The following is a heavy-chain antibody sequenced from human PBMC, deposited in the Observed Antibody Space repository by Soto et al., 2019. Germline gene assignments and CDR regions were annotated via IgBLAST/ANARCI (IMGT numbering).Heavy chain of an antibody. V-gene: IGHV1-69*10. J-gene: IGHJ4*02. Sequence: ASVKVSCKASGGTFSSYAISWVRQAPGQGLEWMGGIIPILGIANYTQKFQGRVTITADKSTSTAYMELSSLRSEDTAVYYCARAYSGYDSTWLDYWGQGTLVTVSS. CDR3: ARAYSGYDSTWLDY. CDR1: GGTFSSYA. CDR2: IIPILGIA. D-gene: IGHD5-12*01.